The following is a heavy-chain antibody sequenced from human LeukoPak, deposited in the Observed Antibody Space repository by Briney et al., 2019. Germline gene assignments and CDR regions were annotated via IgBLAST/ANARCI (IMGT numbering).Heavy chain of an antibody. CDR1: GGSISSSNW. J-gene: IGHJ6*02. V-gene: IGHV4-4*02. D-gene: IGHD3-22*01. Sequence: SETLSLTSAVSGGSISSSNWWSWVRQPPGKGLEWIGEIYHSGSTNYNPSLKSRVTISVDKSKNQVSLKLSSVTAADTAVYYCARDPQGGAYNTNYYDSSGPRYYYYYGMDVWGQGTTVTVSS. CDR2: IYHSGST. CDR3: ARDPQGGAYNTNYYDSSGPRYYYYYGMDV.